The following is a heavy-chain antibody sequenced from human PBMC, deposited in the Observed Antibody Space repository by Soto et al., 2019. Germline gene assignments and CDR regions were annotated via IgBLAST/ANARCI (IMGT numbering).Heavy chain of an antibody. J-gene: IGHJ4*02. V-gene: IGHV1-69*01. CDR2: IIPIFGTA. D-gene: IGHD1-26*01. CDR3: ARDGGRHSGGIDY. Sequence: QVQLVQSGAEVKKPGSSVNVSCKASGGTFSSYSINWVRQAPGQGLEWMGEIIPIFGTANYAQKFQGRVTITPDESTSTAYMELSSLRSEDTAVYYCARDGGRHSGGIDYWGQGTLVTVSS. CDR1: GGTFSSYS.